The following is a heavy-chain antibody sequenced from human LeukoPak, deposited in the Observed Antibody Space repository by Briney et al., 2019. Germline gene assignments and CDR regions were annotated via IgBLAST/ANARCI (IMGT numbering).Heavy chain of an antibody. V-gene: IGHV3-21*01. Sequence: GGSLRLSCAVSGFTFSSYSMNWVRQAPGKGLEWVSSISSSSSYIYYADSVKGRFTISRDNAKNPLYLQMNSLRAEDTAVYYCARFRAMASDAFDIWGQGTMVTVSS. CDR1: GFTFSSYS. J-gene: IGHJ3*02. D-gene: IGHD6-19*01. CDR2: ISSSSSYI. CDR3: ARFRAMASDAFDI.